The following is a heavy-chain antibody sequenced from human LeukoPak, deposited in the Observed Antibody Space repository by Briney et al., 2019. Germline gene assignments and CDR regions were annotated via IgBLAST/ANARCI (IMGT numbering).Heavy chain of an antibody. CDR1: GYTFTSYY. CDR2: INPSGGST. CDR3: ARDSSGWYLFDY. D-gene: IGHD6-19*01. Sequence: ASVKVPCKASGYTFTSYYMHWVRQAPGQGLEWMGIINPSGGSTSYAQKFQGRVTMTRDTSTSTVYMELSSLRSEDTAVYYCARDSSGWYLFDYWGQGTLVTVSS. J-gene: IGHJ4*02. V-gene: IGHV1-46*01.